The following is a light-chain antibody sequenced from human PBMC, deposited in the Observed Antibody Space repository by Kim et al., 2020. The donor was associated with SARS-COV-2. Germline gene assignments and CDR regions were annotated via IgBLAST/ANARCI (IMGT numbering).Light chain of an antibody. V-gene: IGLV1-44*01. CDR1: SSNIGSNT. CDR2: SNN. CDR3: AAWDDSLNVWV. J-gene: IGLJ3*02. Sequence: QSVLTQPPSASGTPGQRVTISCSGSSSNIGSNTVNWYQQLQGTAPILLIYSNNQRPSGVPDRFSGSKSGPSASLAISGLQSEDEADYYCAAWDDSLNVWVFGGGTKLTVL.